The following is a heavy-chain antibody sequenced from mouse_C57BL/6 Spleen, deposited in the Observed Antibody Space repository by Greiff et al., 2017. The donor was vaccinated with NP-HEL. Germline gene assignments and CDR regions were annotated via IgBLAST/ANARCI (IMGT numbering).Heavy chain of an antibody. CDR3: ARRNYDYDGYYFDY. Sequence: QVTLKESGPGILQPSQTLSLTCSFSGFSLSTSGMGVSWIRQPSGKGLEWLAHIYWDDDKRYNPSLKSRLTISKDTSRNQVFLKITSVDTADTATYYCARRNYDYDGYYFDYWGQGTTLTVSS. D-gene: IGHD2-4*01. CDR2: IYWDDDK. CDR1: GFSLSTSGMG. V-gene: IGHV8-12*01. J-gene: IGHJ2*01.